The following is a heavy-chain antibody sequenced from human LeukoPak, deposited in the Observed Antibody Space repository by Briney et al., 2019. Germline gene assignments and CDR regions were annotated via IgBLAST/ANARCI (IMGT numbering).Heavy chain of an antibody. J-gene: IGHJ5*02. CDR3: ARGHSSSPNWFDP. CDR1: GFAFSSNW. CDR2: IKQDGSEK. Sequence: GGSLRLSCAASGFAFSSNWMTWVRQAPGKGLEWVASIKQDGSEKYYVDSVKGRFTMSRDNAKNSLYLQMNSLRAEDTAVYYCARGHSSSPNWFDPWGQGTLVTVSS. V-gene: IGHV3-7*04. D-gene: IGHD6-13*01.